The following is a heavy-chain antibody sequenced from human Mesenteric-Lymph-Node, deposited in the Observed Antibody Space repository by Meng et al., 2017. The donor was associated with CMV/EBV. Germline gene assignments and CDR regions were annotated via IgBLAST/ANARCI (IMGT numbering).Heavy chain of an antibody. V-gene: IGHV4-34*01. CDR2: INHSGST. D-gene: IGHD4-23*01. CDR1: GGSFSGYY. Sequence: VQLQPWGAGLLKPSETLSPTCAVYGGSFSGYYWSWIRQPPGKGLEWIGEINHSGSTNYNPSLKSRVTISVDTSKNQFSLKLSSVTAADTAVYYCARHQRWLKSEGGFNYWGQGTLVTVSS. CDR3: ARHQRWLKSEGGFNY. J-gene: IGHJ4*02.